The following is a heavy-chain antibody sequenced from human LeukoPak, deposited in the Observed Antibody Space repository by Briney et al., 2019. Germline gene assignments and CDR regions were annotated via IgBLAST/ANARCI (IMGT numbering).Heavy chain of an antibody. CDR1: GGTFSSYV. J-gene: IGHJ4*02. V-gene: IGHV1-69*05. Sequence: ASVKVSCKASGGTFSSYVISWVRQAPGQGLVWMGGIIPIFGTANYAQKFQGRVTITTDESTSTAYMELSSLRSEDTAVYYCARALWHSSSLPDYWGQGTLVTVSS. CDR3: ARALWHSSSLPDY. CDR2: IIPIFGTA. D-gene: IGHD6-6*01.